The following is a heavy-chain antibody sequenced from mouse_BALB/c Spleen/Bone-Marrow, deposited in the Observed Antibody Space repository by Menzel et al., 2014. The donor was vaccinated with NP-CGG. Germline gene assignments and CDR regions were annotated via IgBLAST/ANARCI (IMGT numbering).Heavy chain of an antibody. J-gene: IGHJ2*01. CDR2: IYPGSGST. V-gene: IGHV1-77*01. D-gene: IGHD1-1*02. CDR3: VTDPYYGRQYYFDY. CDR1: GYTFTDYV. Sequence: QVQLQQPGPELVKPGASVKMSCKASGYTFTDYVISWVKQRTGQGLEWIGEIYPGSGSTYYNEKFKGKATLTADKSSNTVYIQLISLTSEDSAVFFCVTDPYYGRQYYFDYWGQGTTLTVSS.